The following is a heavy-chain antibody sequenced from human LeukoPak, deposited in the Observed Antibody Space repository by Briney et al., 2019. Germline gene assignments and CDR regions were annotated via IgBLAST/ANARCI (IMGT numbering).Heavy chain of an antibody. J-gene: IGHJ4*02. CDR1: GYSFTSCG. V-gene: IGHV1-18*01. D-gene: IGHD3-22*01. Sequence: ASVKVSCKASGYSFTSCGINWGRQPPGQGLEWVGWISAYNGSANHAQKLQGRVTMTTDTSTSTAYMELRSLRSDDTAVYYCAIDDYDSSGYFTDDYWGQGTLVTVSS. CDR3: AIDDYDSSGYFTDDY. CDR2: ISAYNGSA.